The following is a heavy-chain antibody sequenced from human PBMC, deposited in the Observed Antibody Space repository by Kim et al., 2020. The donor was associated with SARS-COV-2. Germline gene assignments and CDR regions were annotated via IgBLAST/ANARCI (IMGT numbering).Heavy chain of an antibody. Sequence: GGSLRLSCAASGFTFDDYAMHWVRQAPGKGLEWVSGISWNSGSIGYADSVKGRFTISRDNAKNSLYLQMNSLRAEDTALYYCAKGGGSSSSHWFDPWGQGTLVTVSS. CDR3: AKGGGSSSSHWFDP. V-gene: IGHV3-9*01. D-gene: IGHD6-13*01. CDR1: GFTFDDYA. CDR2: ISWNSGSI. J-gene: IGHJ5*02.